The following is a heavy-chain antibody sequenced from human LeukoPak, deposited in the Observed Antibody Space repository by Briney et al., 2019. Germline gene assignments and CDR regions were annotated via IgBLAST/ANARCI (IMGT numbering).Heavy chain of an antibody. CDR2: ISSSSRYI. Sequence: GGSLRLSCAASGFTFSNYNMNWVRQAPGKGLEWVSSISSSSRYIYYADSVKGRFTISRDNAKSSLYLQVNSLRAEDTAVYYCARATYNYYDSSGTAGAFDIWGQGTMVTVSS. J-gene: IGHJ3*02. CDR3: ARATYNYYDSSGTAGAFDI. D-gene: IGHD3-22*01. CDR1: GFTFSNYN. V-gene: IGHV3-21*01.